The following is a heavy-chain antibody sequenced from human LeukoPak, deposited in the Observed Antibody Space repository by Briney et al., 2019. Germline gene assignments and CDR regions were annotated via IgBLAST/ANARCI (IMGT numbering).Heavy chain of an antibody. CDR3: VKEVSFGEVGGDI. D-gene: IGHD3-16*01. V-gene: IGHV3-30*02. J-gene: IGHJ4*02. Sequence: GGSLRLSCAASGFIFSNYGMHWVRQTPGMGLEWVTFIKSDGSEKDYADSVKGRFTISRGNSKSTLYLQMNSLRADDMALYHCVKEVSFGEVGGDIWGQGTLVTVSS. CDR1: GFIFSNYG. CDR2: IKSDGSEK.